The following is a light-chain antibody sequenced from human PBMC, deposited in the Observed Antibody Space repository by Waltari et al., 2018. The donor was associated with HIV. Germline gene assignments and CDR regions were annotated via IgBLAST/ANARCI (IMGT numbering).Light chain of an antibody. CDR2: DVS. Sequence: DIQMTKSPSSLSASVGDTVTITCQASQDITYYLNWYQHKPGKAPKLLIYDVSNLEIGVPSRFSGSGSGTDFTFTIRSLQPEDIATYYCQQYDNVPLTFGGGTKVEIK. J-gene: IGKJ4*01. CDR1: QDITYY. CDR3: QQYDNVPLT. V-gene: IGKV1-33*01.